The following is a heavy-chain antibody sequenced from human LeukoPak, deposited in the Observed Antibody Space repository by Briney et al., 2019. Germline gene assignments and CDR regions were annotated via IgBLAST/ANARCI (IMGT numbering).Heavy chain of an antibody. CDR2: MNPNSGNT. CDR3: AGVDYGDYVPHFDY. V-gene: IGHV1-8*01. J-gene: IGHJ4*02. D-gene: IGHD4-17*01. CDR1: GYTFTSYD. Sequence: ASVKVSCKASGYTFTSYDINWVRQATGQGLEWMGWMNPNSGNTGYAQKFQGRVTMTRNTSISTAYMELSSLRSEDTAVYYCAGVDYGDYVPHFDYWGQGTLVTVSS.